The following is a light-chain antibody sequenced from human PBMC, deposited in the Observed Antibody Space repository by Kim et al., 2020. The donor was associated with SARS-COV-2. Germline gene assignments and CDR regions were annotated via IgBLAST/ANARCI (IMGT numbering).Light chain of an antibody. CDR1: SSNVGNNA. J-gene: IGLJ2*01. V-gene: IGLV1-36*01. CDR3: AAWDESLNGPV. CDR2: YDD. Sequence: HRVTISCSGSSSNVGNNAVNWYQQLPGKAPKLLIYYDDLLPSGVSDRFSGSKSGTSASLAISGLQSEDEADYYCAAWDESLNGPVFGGGTQLTVL.